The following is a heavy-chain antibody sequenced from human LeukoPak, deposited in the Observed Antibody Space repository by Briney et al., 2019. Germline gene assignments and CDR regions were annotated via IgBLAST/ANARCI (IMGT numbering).Heavy chain of an antibody. V-gene: IGHV3-23*01. CDR1: GFRFDEYG. CDR2: VDYSGGDT. Sequence: GGSLRLSCVASGFRFDEYGMSWIRQAPGKGLEWVSSVDYSGGDTHYADSVMGRFTISRDNSKNTLYLQLNSLSADDTAVYYCATTTIRLGYWGQGTLVTVSS. CDR3: ATTTIRLGY. J-gene: IGHJ4*02. D-gene: IGHD1-26*01.